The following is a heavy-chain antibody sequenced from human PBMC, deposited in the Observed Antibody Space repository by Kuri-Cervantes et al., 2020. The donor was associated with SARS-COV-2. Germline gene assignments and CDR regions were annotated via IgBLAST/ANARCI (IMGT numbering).Heavy chain of an antibody. V-gene: IGHV3-23*01. D-gene: IGHD3-10*01. CDR1: GFTVSRNY. CDR3: AKTTMVQGVIISGWIDY. Sequence: GESLKISCAVSGFTVSRNYMSWVRQAPGKGLEWVSAISGSGGSTYYADSVKGRFTISRDNSKNTLYLQMNSLRAEDAAVYYCAKTTMVQGVIISGWIDYWGQGTLVTVSS. CDR2: ISGSGGST. J-gene: IGHJ4*02.